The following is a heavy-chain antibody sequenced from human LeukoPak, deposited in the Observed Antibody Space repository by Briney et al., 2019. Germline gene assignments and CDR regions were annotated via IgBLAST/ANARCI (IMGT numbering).Heavy chain of an antibody. CDR1: GFTVSSNY. V-gene: IGHV3-66*01. CDR3: YSMIVVEIRVINDY. Sequence: GGSLRLSCAVSGFTVSSNYMSWVRQAPGKGLEWVSVIYSGGSTYYADSVKGRFTISRDNSKNTLYLQMNSLRAEDTAVYYCYSMIVVEIRVINDYWGQGTLVTVSS. CDR2: IYSGGST. J-gene: IGHJ4*02. D-gene: IGHD3-22*01.